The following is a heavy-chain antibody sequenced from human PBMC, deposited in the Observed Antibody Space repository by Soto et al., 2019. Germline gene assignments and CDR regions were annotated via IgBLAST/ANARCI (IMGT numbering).Heavy chain of an antibody. CDR2: SIPIFGTA. CDR1: GGTFGSYP. V-gene: IGHV1-69*01. Sequence: QVRPVQSGAGVKKPGSPVKVSGKAPGGTFGSYPISWVRQAPGQGLEWMGGSIPIFGTANYPQKFQGRVTITADESTSTAYMELSSLRSEDTAVYYCARAWETRYSYVAAYYYYGMDVWVQGTTVTVSS. D-gene: IGHD5-18*01. CDR3: ARAWETRYSYVAAYYYYGMDV. J-gene: IGHJ6*02.